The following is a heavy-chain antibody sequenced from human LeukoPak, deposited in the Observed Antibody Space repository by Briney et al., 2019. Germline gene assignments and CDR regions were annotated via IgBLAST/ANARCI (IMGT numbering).Heavy chain of an antibody. D-gene: IGHD3-10*01. CDR1: GYTFTGYY. CDR3: ASRSGSYYNSFDY. CDR2: INPNSGGT. V-gene: IGHV1-2*02. Sequence: ASVKVSCKASGYTFTGYYMHWVRQAPGQGLEWMGWINPNSGGTNYAQKFQGRVTMTRDTSISTAYMELSRLRSDDTAVFYCASRSGSYYNSFDYWGQGTLVTVS. J-gene: IGHJ4*02.